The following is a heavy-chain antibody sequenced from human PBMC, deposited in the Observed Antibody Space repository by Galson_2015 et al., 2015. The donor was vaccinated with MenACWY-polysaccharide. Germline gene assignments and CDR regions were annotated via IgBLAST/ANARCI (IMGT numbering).Heavy chain of an antibody. V-gene: IGHV4-31*03. CDR2: ISYDGGT. J-gene: IGHJ5*02. CDR1: GDSITSGGYF. CDR3: VRASEGLGGGAHFDP. D-gene: IGHD1-26*01. Sequence: TLSLTCTVSGDSITSGGYFWSWTRQHPGEGLEWIASISYDGGTYYNPSLKSRVTISVDTPKNQFSLNLSSVTAADTAVYYCVRASEGLGGGAHFDPWGQGTLVTVSS.